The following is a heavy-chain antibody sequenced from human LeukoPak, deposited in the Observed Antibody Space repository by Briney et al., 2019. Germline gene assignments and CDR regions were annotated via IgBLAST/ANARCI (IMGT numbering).Heavy chain of an antibody. V-gene: IGHV3-21*01. J-gene: IGHJ4*02. CDR2: ISSSSSCI. D-gene: IGHD1-26*01. CDR1: GFTFSSYS. Sequence: GGSLRLSCAASGFTFSSYSMTWVRQAPGKGLEWVSSISSSSSCIYYADSVKGRFTISRDNAKNSLYLQMNSLRAEDTAVYYCARLREPTNWGQGTLVTVSS. CDR3: ARLREPTN.